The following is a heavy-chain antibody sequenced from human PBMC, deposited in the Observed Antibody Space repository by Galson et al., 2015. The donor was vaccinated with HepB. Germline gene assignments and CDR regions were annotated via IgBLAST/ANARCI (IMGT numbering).Heavy chain of an antibody. Sequence: SVKVSCKASGYTFTSNGLSWVRQAPGQGLEWMGWISTYTGTTNYAQNLQGRVTMTTDTSTSTAYMELRSLRSDDTAVYYCARGSSSAMALFDHWGQGTLVTVSS. V-gene: IGHV1-18*04. CDR2: ISTYTGTT. CDR1: GYTFTSNG. J-gene: IGHJ4*02. D-gene: IGHD5-18*01. CDR3: ARGSSSAMALFDH.